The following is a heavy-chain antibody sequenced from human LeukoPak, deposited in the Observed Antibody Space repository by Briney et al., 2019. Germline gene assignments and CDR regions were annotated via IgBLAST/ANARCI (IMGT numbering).Heavy chain of an antibody. CDR2: IYYSGST. J-gene: IGHJ6*03. CDR3: ARDGYDFWSGYWVGYMDV. D-gene: IGHD3-3*01. V-gene: IGHV4-39*02. Sequence: SETLSLTCTVSGGSVSSSSYYWGWIRQPPGKGLEWIGSIYYSGSTYYNPSLKSRVTISVDTSKNQFSLKLSSVTAADTAVYYCARDGYDFWSGYWVGYMDVWGKGTTVTVSS. CDR1: GGSVSSSSYY.